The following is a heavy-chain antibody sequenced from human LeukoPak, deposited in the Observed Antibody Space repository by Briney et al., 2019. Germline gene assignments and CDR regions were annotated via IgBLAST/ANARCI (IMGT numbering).Heavy chain of an antibody. D-gene: IGHD4-17*01. J-gene: IGHJ3*02. CDR2: ISYIGST. CDR3: ARDPTTVTKGLDI. V-gene: IGHV4-59*11. CDR1: GGSISSHY. Sequence: PSETLSLTCTVSGGSISSHYWSWIRQPPGEGLEWIGYISYIGSTNYNPSLKSRVTISVDTSKNQSSLKLSSVTAADAAVYFCARDPTTVTKGLDIWGQGTMVTVSS.